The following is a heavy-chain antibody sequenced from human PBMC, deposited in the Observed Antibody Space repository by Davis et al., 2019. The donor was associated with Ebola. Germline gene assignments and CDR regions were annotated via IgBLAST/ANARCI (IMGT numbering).Heavy chain of an antibody. V-gene: IGHV4-39*07. Sequence: SETLSLTCTVSGGSISSGGYYWSWIRQSPGKGLEWIGEINHSGSTNYSPSLKSRVTVLADTSKNQFSLKLNSVTAADTSVYYCSSGIPGYWGQGTLVTVSS. CDR1: GGSISSGGYY. CDR3: SSGIPGY. CDR2: INHSGST. D-gene: IGHD5-18*01. J-gene: IGHJ4*02.